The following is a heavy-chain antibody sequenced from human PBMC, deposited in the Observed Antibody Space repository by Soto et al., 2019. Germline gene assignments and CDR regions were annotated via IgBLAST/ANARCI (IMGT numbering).Heavy chain of an antibody. CDR2: TYYRSKWYN. CDR3: ARGRSSGWHYPDY. CDR1: GDFVSSNSAA. D-gene: IGHD6-19*01. J-gene: IGHJ4*02. V-gene: IGHV6-1*01. Sequence: PSETLSLTCGISGDFVSSNSAAWNWIRQSPSRGLEWLGRTYYRSKWYNEYAVSVKSRITINPDTSKNQFSLQLSSVTPEDTAVYYCARGRSSGWHYPDYWGQGNLVTVSS.